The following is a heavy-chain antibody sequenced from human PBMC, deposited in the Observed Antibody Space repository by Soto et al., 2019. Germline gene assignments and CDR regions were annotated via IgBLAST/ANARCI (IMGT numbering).Heavy chain of an antibody. V-gene: IGHV5-51*01. Sequence: GESLKISCKGSGYNFATYWIAWVRQMPGKGLEYMGIIYPGDSDTRYSPSFQGQVTFSADKSINTAYLQWSSLKASDTAMYYCARHGFYGDYASNYFDPWGQGTLVTDS. CDR2: IYPGDSDT. CDR1: GYNFATYW. J-gene: IGHJ5*02. D-gene: IGHD4-17*01. CDR3: ARHGFYGDYASNYFDP.